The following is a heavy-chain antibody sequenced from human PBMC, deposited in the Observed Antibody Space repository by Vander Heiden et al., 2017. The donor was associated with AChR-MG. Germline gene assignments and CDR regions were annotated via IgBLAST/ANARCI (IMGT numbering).Heavy chain of an antibody. J-gene: IGHJ3*02. Sequence: VQLVQSGAEVKKPGESLTISCMGSGYSFTSYWIGWVRQMPGKGLEWMGIVYPGDSDTRYSPSFQGQVTISADKSISTADLQWSSLKASDTAMYYCASAYYYDSSGEGAFDIWGQGTMVTVSS. CDR3: ASAYYYDSSGEGAFDI. D-gene: IGHD3-22*01. V-gene: IGHV5-51*03. CDR1: GYSFTSYW. CDR2: VYPGDSDT.